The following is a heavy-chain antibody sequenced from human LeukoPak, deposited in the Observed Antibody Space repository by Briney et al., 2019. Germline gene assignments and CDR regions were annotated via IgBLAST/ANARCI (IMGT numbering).Heavy chain of an antibody. CDR3: ARGYSGYDFGY. D-gene: IGHD5-12*01. Sequence: SVKVSCKASGGTFSSYAISWVRQAPGQGLEWMGRIIPILGIANYAQKFQGRVTITADKSTSTAYMELSSLRSEDTAAYYCARGYSGYDFGYWGQGTLVTVSS. J-gene: IGHJ4*02. CDR1: GGTFSSYA. V-gene: IGHV1-69*04. CDR2: IIPILGIA.